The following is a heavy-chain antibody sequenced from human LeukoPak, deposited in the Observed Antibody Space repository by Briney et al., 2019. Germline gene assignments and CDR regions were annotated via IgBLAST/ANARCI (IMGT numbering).Heavy chain of an antibody. CDR1: GFTFSSYA. Sequence: GGSLRLSCAASGFTFSSYAMSWVRKAPGKGLEWVSAISGSGGSTYYADSVKGRFTISRDNSKNTLYLQMNSLRAEDTAVYYCAKIGAYCGGDCSIGGFDYWGQGTLVTVSS. V-gene: IGHV3-23*01. CDR3: AKIGAYCGGDCSIGGFDY. CDR2: ISGSGGST. D-gene: IGHD2-21*02. J-gene: IGHJ4*02.